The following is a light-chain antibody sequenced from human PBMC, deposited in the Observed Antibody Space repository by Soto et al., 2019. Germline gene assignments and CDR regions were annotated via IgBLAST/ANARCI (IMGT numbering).Light chain of an antibody. CDR1: SSDVGGYNY. Sequence: QSALTQPASVSGSPGQSITISCTGTSSDVGGYNYVSWYQQHPGKAPKLMIYDVSNRPSGVSTRFSGSKSGNTASLTISGRQAEDEADYYCSSYTTTSTRGVFGGGTKVTVL. J-gene: IGLJ3*02. V-gene: IGLV2-14*03. CDR2: DVS. CDR3: SSYTTTSTRGV.